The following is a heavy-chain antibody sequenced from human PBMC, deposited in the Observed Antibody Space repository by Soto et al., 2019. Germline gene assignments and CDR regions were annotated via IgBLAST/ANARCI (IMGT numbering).Heavy chain of an antibody. D-gene: IGHD1-1*01. V-gene: IGHV3-23*01. CDR1: GFTFRSYA. J-gene: IGHJ3*02. CDR2: LYDLDGT. Sequence: PGGSLRLSCAASGFTFRSYAMSWVRQAPGKGLEWVSALYDLDGTYYADSVKGRFTTSSDSSRTTVYLQMNSLRPDDTAVYSCATWHLQEHAYDIWGQGTMVTVSS. CDR3: ATWHLQEHAYDI.